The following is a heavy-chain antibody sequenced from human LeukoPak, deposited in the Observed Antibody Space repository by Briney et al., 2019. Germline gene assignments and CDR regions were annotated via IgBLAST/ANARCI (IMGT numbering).Heavy chain of an antibody. CDR3: ARSYSSGWYGRYYFDY. Sequence: SETLSLTCTVSGGSISSSSYYWGWIRQPPGKGLEWIGSIYYSGSTYYNPSLKSRVTISVDTSKNQFSLNLTSVTAADTAVYYCARSYSSGWYGRYYFDYWGQGTLVTVSS. CDR1: GGSISSSSYY. D-gene: IGHD6-19*01. CDR2: IYYSGST. V-gene: IGHV4-39*01. J-gene: IGHJ4*02.